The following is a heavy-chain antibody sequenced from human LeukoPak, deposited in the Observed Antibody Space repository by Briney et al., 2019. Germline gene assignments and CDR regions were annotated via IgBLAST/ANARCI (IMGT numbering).Heavy chain of an antibody. Sequence: ASVKVSCKASGYTFTSYDINWVRQATEQGLEWMGWMNPNSGNTGYAQKFQGRVTMTRNTSISTAYMELSSLRSEDTAVYYCAIYDSSGYYLSYWGQGTLVTVSS. CDR3: AIYDSSGYYLSY. J-gene: IGHJ4*02. D-gene: IGHD3-22*01. V-gene: IGHV1-8*01. CDR1: GYTFTSYD. CDR2: MNPNSGNT.